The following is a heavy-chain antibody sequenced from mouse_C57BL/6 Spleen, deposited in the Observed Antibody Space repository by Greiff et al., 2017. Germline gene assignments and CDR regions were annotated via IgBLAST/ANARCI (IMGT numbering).Heavy chain of an antibody. V-gene: IGHV1-22*01. J-gene: IGHJ1*03. CDR1: GYTFTDYN. CDR2: INPNNGGT. Sequence: VQLQQSGPELVKPGASVKMSCKASGYTFTDYNMHWVKQSHGKSLEWIGYINPNNGGTSYNQKFKSKATLTVNKSSSTAYMELRSLTSEASAVDNCARGGSCWYFAVWGTGTTVTVSS. CDR3: ARGGSCWYFAV. D-gene: IGHD1-1*02.